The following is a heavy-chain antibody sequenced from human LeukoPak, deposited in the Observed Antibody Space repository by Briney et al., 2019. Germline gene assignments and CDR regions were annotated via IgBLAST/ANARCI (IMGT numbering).Heavy chain of an antibody. CDR3: ARDGTYYYDSSGYFPDY. J-gene: IGHJ4*02. V-gene: IGHV3-30*04. CDR2: ISNDVSNK. D-gene: IGHD3-22*01. Sequence: GRSLRLSCAASGFTFSIYAIHWVRQAPGKGLEWVAVISNDVSNKYYADSVKGRFTISRDNSKNTLYLQMNSLRAEDTAVYYCARDGTYYYDSSGYFPDYWGQGTLVTVSS. CDR1: GFTFSIYA.